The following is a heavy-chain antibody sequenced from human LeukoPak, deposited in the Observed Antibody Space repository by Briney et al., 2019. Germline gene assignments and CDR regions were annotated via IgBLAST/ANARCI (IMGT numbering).Heavy chain of an antibody. V-gene: IGHV4-61*02. Sequence: SETLSLTCTISGGSISSGSYYWSWIRQPAGKGLEWIGRIHRGSTNYNPSLKSRLTISVDTSKNQFSLKLSSVTAADTAVYYCARAGYCSSTSCYRGGLDAFDIWGQGTMVTVSS. J-gene: IGHJ3*02. CDR1: GGSISSGSYY. CDR3: ARAGYCSSTSCYRGGLDAFDI. D-gene: IGHD2-2*02. CDR2: IHRGST.